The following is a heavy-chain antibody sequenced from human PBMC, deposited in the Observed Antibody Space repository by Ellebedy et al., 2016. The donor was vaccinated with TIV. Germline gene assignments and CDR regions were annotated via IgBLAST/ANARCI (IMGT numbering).Heavy chain of an antibody. Sequence: MPSETLSLTCTVSGGSISSYYWSWIRQPPGKGLERIGYFYNSVNTIYNPSLKSRVSMSVDTSKNQFSLKLRSVTAADTAMYYCAKNSYAAGQWGQGTLVTVSS. CDR1: GGSISSYY. D-gene: IGHD3-16*01. V-gene: IGHV4-59*01. CDR3: AKNSYAAGQ. CDR2: FYNSVNT. J-gene: IGHJ4*02.